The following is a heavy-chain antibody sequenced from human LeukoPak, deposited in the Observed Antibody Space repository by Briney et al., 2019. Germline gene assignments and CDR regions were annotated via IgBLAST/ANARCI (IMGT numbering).Heavy chain of an antibody. D-gene: IGHD6-13*01. CDR1: GFRITNNW. V-gene: IGHV3-30*18. CDR2: ISYDGSNK. J-gene: IGHJ4*02. CDR3: AKLGAAGIGY. Sequence: GGSLRLSCVAASGFRITNNWMTWIRRAPGKGLEWVAGISYDGSNKYYADSVKGRFTISRDNSKNTLYLQMNSLRAEDTAVYYCAKLGAAGIGYWGQGTLVTVSS.